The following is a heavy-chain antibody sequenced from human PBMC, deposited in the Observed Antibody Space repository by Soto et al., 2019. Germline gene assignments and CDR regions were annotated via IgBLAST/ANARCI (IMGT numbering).Heavy chain of an antibody. CDR3: ATVAPRSHTYYYYGMDV. J-gene: IGHJ6*02. CDR1: GYSVTSYW. CDR2: IFPGDSDT. Sequence: GESLKISCKGSGYSVTSYWIAWVRQMPGKGLESMGIIFPGDSDTRYSPSFQGQVTISADKSISTAYLQWGSLKASDTAMYYCATVAPRSHTYYYYGMDVWGQGTTVTVSS. D-gene: IGHD5-12*01. V-gene: IGHV5-51*01.